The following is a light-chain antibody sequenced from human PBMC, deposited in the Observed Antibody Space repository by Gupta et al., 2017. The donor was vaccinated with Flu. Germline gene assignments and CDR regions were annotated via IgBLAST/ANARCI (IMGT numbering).Light chain of an antibody. CDR1: QQIRNS. CDR2: GAS. J-gene: IGKJ5*01. V-gene: IGKV1-16*01. Sequence: DIQMTQSPSSLSASVGDSVTITCRASQQIRNSLVWFQQKPGNAPKSLIYGASTLKSGVPSRFSGSGSGTEFTLTISSRQPEESAMYYCQHEKSYPFTFGQGTPLAIK. CDR3: QHEKSYPFT.